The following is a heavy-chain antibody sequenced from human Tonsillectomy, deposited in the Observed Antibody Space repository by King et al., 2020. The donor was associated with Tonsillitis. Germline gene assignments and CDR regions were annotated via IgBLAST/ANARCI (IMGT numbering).Heavy chain of an antibody. CDR2: IYYSGST. J-gene: IGHJ6*03. V-gene: IGHV4-59*01. CDR3: ARVTIFGGDPYYYYMDV. D-gene: IGHD3-3*01. Sequence: QLKESGPGLVEPSETLSLTCSVSGGSMSSYYWSWIRQPPGKGLEWIGYIYYSGSTNYNPSLKSRVTISVDTSKSQFSLKLSSVTAADTAVYYCARVTIFGGDPYYYYMDVWGKGTTVIVSS. CDR1: GGSMSSYY.